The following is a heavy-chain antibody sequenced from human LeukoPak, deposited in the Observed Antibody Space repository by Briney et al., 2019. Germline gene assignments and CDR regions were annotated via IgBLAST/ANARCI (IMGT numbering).Heavy chain of an antibody. CDR1: GGSISSYY. Sequence: PSETLSLTCTVSGGSISSYYWSWIRQPAGKGLEWVGRIYTSGSTNYNPSLKSRVTMSVDTSKNQFSLKLSSVTAADTAVYYCARDVPSILWWRDALDIWGQGTMVTVSS. V-gene: IGHV4-4*07. CDR2: IYTSGST. D-gene: IGHD2-21*01. J-gene: IGHJ3*02. CDR3: ARDVPSILWWRDALDI.